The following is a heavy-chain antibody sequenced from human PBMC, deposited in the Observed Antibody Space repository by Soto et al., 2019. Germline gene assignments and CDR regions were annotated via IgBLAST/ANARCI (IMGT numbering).Heavy chain of an antibody. D-gene: IGHD1-1*01. CDR2: IIPIFGTA. CDR3: ARGNYWNDEVGYYYGMDV. CDR1: GGTFSSYA. Sequence: QVQLVQSGAEVKKPGSSVKVSCKASGGTFSSYAISWVRQAPGQGLEWMGGIIPIFGTANYAQKFQGRVTITADESTSTAYMELSSLRSEDTAVYYCARGNYWNDEVGYYYGMDVWGQGTTVTVSS. V-gene: IGHV1-69*01. J-gene: IGHJ6*02.